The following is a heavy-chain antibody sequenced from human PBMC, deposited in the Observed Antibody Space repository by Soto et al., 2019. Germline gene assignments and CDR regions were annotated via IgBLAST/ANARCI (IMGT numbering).Heavy chain of an antibody. D-gene: IGHD1-26*01. CDR3: ARTIAPLGSYSDPSPYYCDY. Sequence: GGSLRLSCSASGFPFSSYGLHLVRPAPGKGLELVAVIWYDGSNKYYADSVKGRFTISRDNSKNTLYLQMNSLRAEDTAVYYCARTIAPLGSYSDPSPYYCDYWGQVPRVTVSS. J-gene: IGHJ4*02. CDR2: IWYDGSNK. V-gene: IGHV3-33*01. CDR1: GFPFSSYG.